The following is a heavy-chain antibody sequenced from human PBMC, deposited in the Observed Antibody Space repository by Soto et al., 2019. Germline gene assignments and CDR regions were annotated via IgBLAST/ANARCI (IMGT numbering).Heavy chain of an antibody. D-gene: IGHD3-10*01. J-gene: IGHJ4*02. CDR1: GFAFSRYG. V-gene: IGHV3-30*18. CDR3: AKPAYYYGSGSYYFDY. Sequence: QVQLVESGGGVVQPGRSLRLSCAASGFAFSRYGMHWVRQPPGRGLKWVAVISYDGSKENYADSVKGRFTISRDNSKNTLYLQMKSLRADDTAVYYCAKPAYYYGSGSYYFDYWGRGTLVTVSS. CDR2: ISYDGSKE.